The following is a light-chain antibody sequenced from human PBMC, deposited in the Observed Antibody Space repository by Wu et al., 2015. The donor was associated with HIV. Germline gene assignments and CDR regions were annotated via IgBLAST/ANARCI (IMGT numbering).Light chain of an antibody. J-gene: IGKJ2*01. V-gene: IGKV3-15*01. CDR1: QSVNSN. Sequence: EIVMTQSPGTLSVSPGERATVSCRASQSVNSNLAWYQQKPGQAPRFLIYGASTRAAGIPARFSGSGSGTEFTLTISSMQSKDFAVYYCQQYNNWPYTFGQGTKLEIK. CDR3: QQYNNWPYT. CDR2: GAS.